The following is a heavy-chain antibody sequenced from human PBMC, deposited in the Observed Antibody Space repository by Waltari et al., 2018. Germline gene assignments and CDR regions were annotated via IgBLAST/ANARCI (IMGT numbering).Heavy chain of an antibody. V-gene: IGHV4-59*01. CDR1: GGSICSYH. CDR2: IYYSGST. Sequence: QVQLQESGPGLVKPSETLSLTCTVSGGSICSYHWSWIRQPPGKGLEWIGYIYYSGSTNYNPSLKSRVTISVDTSKNQFSLKLSSVTAADTAVYYCARDWALEALHYYYYGMDVWGQGTTVTVSS. J-gene: IGHJ6*02. CDR3: ARDWALEALHYYYYGMDV. D-gene: IGHD3-16*01.